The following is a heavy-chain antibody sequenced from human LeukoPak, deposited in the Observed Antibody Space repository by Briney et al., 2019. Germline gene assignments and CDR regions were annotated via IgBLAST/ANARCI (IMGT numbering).Heavy chain of an antibody. J-gene: IGHJ1*01. CDR2: IYYSGST. Sequence: SQTLSLTCTVSGGSISSGGYYWSWIRQPPGKGLEWIGSIYYSGSTYYNPSLKSRVTISVDTSKNQFSLKLSSVTAADTAVYYCARTRGTVTRDTGVQHWGQGTLVTVSS. D-gene: IGHD4-11*01. CDR3: ARTRGTVTRDTGVQH. CDR1: GGSISSGGYY. V-gene: IGHV4-30-2*03.